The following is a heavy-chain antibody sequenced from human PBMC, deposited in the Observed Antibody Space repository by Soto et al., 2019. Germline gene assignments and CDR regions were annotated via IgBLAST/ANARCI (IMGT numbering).Heavy chain of an antibody. Sequence: PGGSLRLSCAASGFTFSSYWMSWVRQASGKGLEWVANIKQDGSEKYYVDSVKGRFTISRDNAKNSLYLQMNSLRAEDTAVYYCARLFRLGGSSGYDYYYFDYWGQGTLVTVS. CDR2: IKQDGSEK. CDR3: ARLFRLGGSSGYDYYYFDY. D-gene: IGHD6-13*01. V-gene: IGHV3-7*01. CDR1: GFTFSSYW. J-gene: IGHJ4*02.